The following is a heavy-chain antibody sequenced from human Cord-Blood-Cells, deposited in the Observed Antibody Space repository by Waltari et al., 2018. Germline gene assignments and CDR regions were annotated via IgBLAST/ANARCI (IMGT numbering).Heavy chain of an antibody. CDR2: INHSGST. D-gene: IGHD1-26*01. CDR3: ARGGSYYY. CDR1: GGSISSSSYY. Sequence: QLQLQESGPGLVKPSETLSLTCTVSGGSISSSSYYWSWIRQPPGKGLEWIGEINHSGSTNYNPSLKSRVTISVDTSKNQFSLKLSSVTAADTAVYYCARGGSYYYWGQGTLVTVSS. J-gene: IGHJ4*02. V-gene: IGHV4-39*07.